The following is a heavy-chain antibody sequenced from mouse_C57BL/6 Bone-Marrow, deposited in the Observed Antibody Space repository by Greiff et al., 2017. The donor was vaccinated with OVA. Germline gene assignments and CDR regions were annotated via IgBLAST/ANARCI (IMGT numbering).Heavy chain of an antibody. D-gene: IGHD4-1*01. J-gene: IGHJ4*01. Sequence: EVQLQQSGPELVKPGASVKISCKASGYSFTDYNMNWVKQSNGKSLEWIGVINPNYGTTSYNQKFKGKATLTVDQSSSTAYMQLNSLTSEDSAVYYCAALTGTWDYYAMDYWGQGTSVTVSS. CDR1: GYSFTDYN. CDR3: AALTGTWDYYAMDY. CDR2: INPNYGTT. V-gene: IGHV1-39*01.